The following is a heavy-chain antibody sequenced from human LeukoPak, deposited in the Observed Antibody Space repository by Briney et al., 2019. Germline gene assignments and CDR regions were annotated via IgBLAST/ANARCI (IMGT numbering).Heavy chain of an antibody. CDR2: INPSGGST. J-gene: IGHJ5*02. Sequence: ASVKVSCKASGYTFTSYYMHWVRQAPGQGLEWMGIINPSGGSTSYAQKLQGRATMTTDTSTSTAYMELRSLRSDDTAVYYCARDVGIAARPYWFDPWGQGTLVTVSS. CDR1: GYTFTSYY. D-gene: IGHD6-6*01. CDR3: ARDVGIAARPYWFDP. V-gene: IGHV1-46*01.